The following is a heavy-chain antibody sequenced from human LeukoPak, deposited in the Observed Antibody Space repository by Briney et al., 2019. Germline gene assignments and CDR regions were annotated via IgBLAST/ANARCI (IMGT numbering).Heavy chain of an antibody. CDR3: ARIDYSNSLIDY. J-gene: IGHJ4*02. Sequence: PSETLSLTCTVSGGSISSSSYYWGWIRQPPGKGLEWIGSIYYSGSTYYNPSLKSRVTISVDTSKNQSSLKLSSVTAADTAVYYCARIDYSNSLIDYWGQGTLVTVSS. V-gene: IGHV4-39*07. D-gene: IGHD4-11*01. CDR1: GGSISSSSYY. CDR2: IYYSGST.